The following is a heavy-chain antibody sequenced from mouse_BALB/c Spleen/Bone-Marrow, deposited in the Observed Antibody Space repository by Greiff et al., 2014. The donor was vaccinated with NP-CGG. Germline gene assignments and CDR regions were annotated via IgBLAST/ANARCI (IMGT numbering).Heavy chain of an antibody. J-gene: IGHJ3*01. CDR2: IHPSDSET. CDR1: GHSFTTYW. V-gene: IGHV1-61*01. Sequence: QVQLQQSGTGVVRPGASVKLSCKASGHSFTTYWMNWVKQRPGQGLEWIGMIHPSDSETRLNQKFKDKATLTVDKSSSTAYMQLNSPTSEDSAVYYCAREKVYYGISWFAYWGQGTLVTVSA. CDR3: AREKVYYGISWFAY. D-gene: IGHD2-1*01.